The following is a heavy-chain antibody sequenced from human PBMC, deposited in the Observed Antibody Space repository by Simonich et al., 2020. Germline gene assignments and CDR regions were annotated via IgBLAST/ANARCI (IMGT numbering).Heavy chain of an antibody. J-gene: IGHJ3*02. CDR1: GYTFTSYG. Sequence: QVQLVQSGAEVKKPGASVKVSCKASGYTFTSYGISLVRQAPEQGLEWMGGISAYKGNKNYAQKLQGRGTMTPDTSTSTAYMELRSLRSDDTAVYYCSRSTDGTTAFDIWGQGTMVTVSS. CDR2: ISAYKGNK. D-gene: IGHD1-1*01. CDR3: SRSTDGTTAFDI. V-gene: IGHV1-18*01.